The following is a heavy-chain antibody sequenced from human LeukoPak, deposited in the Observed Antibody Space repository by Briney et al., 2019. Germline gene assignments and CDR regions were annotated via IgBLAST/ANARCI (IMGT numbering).Heavy chain of an antibody. D-gene: IGHD3-10*01. CDR1: GGSISSYY. J-gene: IGHJ4*02. Sequence: SETLSLTCTVSGGSISSYYWSWIRQPPGKGLEWIGYIYYSGSTNYNPSLKSRVTISVDTSKNQFSLKLSSVTAADTAVYYCARGSGSYYTFGYWGQGTLVTVSS. V-gene: IGHV4-59*01. CDR3: ARGSGSYYTFGY. CDR2: IYYSGST.